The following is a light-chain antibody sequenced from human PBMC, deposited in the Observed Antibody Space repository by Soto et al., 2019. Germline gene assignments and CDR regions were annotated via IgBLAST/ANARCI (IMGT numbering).Light chain of an antibody. J-gene: IGKJ1*01. CDR3: QQYNNWPIWT. V-gene: IGKV3-15*01. Sequence: EIVMTQSPAHLSVSPGERATLSCRASQSVSSNLAWYQQKPGQAPRLLIYGASTRATGIPARFSGSGSGTEYTLIISSLQSEDFAVYYCQQYNNWPIWTFGQGTKVEIK. CDR2: GAS. CDR1: QSVSSN.